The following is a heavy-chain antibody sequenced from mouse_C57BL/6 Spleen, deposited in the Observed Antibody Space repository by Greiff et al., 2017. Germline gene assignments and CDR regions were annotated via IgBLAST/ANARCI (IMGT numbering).Heavy chain of an antibody. CDR1: GYAFSSSW. CDR3: ARRTTVVANQYFDV. V-gene: IGHV1-82*01. Sequence: QVHVQQSGPELVKPGASVKISCKASGYAFSSSWLNWVKPRPGKGLEWIGRIYPGDGDTNYNGKFKGKATLTADKSSSTAYMQLSSLTSEDSAVYFCARRTTVVANQYFDVWGTGTTVTVSA. J-gene: IGHJ1*03. CDR2: IYPGDGDT. D-gene: IGHD1-1*01.